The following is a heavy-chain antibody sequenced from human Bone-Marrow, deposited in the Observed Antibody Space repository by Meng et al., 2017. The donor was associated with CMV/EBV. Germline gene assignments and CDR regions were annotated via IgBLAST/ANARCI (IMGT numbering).Heavy chain of an antibody. V-gene: IGHV3-30-3*01. CDR2: ISYDGSNK. J-gene: IGHJ3*02. Sequence: GESLKISCAASGFTFSSYAMHWVRQAPGKGLEWVAVISYDGSNKYYADSVKGRFTISRDNSKNTLYLQMNSLRAEDTAVYYCAKDDISGGYGADAFDIWGQGTMVTVSS. D-gene: IGHD1-26*01. CDR1: GFTFSSYA. CDR3: AKDDISGGYGADAFDI.